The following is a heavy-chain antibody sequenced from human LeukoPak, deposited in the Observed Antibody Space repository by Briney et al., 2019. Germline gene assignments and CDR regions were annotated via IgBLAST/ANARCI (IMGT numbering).Heavy chain of an antibody. Sequence: GGSLRLSCAASGFTFSSYAMSWVRQAPGKGLEWVSAISGSGGSTYYADSVKGRFTISRDNSKNTLYLQMNSLRAEDTAAYYCAKEGLAYYYDSSGYPAFDYWGQGTLVTVSS. D-gene: IGHD3-22*01. V-gene: IGHV3-23*01. J-gene: IGHJ4*02. CDR3: AKEGLAYYYDSSGYPAFDY. CDR1: GFTFSSYA. CDR2: ISGSGGST.